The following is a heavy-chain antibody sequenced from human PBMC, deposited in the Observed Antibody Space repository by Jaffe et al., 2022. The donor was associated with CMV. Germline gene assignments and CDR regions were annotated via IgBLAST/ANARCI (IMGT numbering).Heavy chain of an antibody. CDR1: GYSFTSYW. D-gene: IGHD5-18*01. CDR3: ARHVSARGYSYAESVLYMDV. CDR2: IDPSDSYT. Sequence: EVQLVQSGAEVKKPGESLRISCKGSGYSFTSYWISWVRQMPGKGLEWMGRIDPSDSYTNYSPSFQGHVTISADKSISTAYLQWSSLKASDTAMYYCARHVSARGYSYAESVLYMDVWGKGTTVTVSS. V-gene: IGHV5-10-1*03. J-gene: IGHJ6*03.